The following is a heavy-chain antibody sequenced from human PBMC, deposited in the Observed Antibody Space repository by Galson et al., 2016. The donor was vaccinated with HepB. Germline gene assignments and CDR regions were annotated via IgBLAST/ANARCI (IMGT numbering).Heavy chain of an antibody. CDR3: VTGFGGSGSY. D-gene: IGHD3-10*01. CDR1: GFTFSSYA. CDR2: ISSNGGST. J-gene: IGHJ4*02. V-gene: IGHV3-64D*08. Sequence: SLRLSCAASGFTFSSYAMHWARQAPGKGLEYVSAISSNGGSTYYADSVKGRFTISRDNSKNTLYLQMSSLTAEDTAVYYCVTGFGGSGSYWGQGTLVTVSS.